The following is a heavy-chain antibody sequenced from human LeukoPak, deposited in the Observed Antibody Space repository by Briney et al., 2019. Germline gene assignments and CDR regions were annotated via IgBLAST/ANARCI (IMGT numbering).Heavy chain of an antibody. CDR1: GGSISSYY. V-gene: IGHV4-4*07. J-gene: IGHJ6*03. CDR3: ARRFYYYMDV. Sequence: SETLSLTCTVSGGSISSYYWSWIRQPAGKGLEWIGRIYTSGSTNYNPSLKSRVTISLDTSNNHFSLRLSSVTAADTAVYYCARRFYYYMDVWSNGTTVTVSS. CDR2: IYTSGST. D-gene: IGHD3-3*01.